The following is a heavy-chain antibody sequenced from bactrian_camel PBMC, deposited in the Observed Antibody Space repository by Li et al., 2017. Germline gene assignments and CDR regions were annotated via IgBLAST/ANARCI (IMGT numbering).Heavy chain of an antibody. D-gene: IGHD1*01. Sequence: VQLVESGGGSVQAGGSLILSCVASGYTDRSFHMGWFRQAIGKEREWIASIYRPGGNTFADDSVKGRFTISQDNANTFSLHMDDLKPDDTAMYYCAAARPIYGVAWYRPLVSGEM. V-gene: IGHV3S40*01. CDR1: GYTDRSFH. CDR2: IYRPGGNT.